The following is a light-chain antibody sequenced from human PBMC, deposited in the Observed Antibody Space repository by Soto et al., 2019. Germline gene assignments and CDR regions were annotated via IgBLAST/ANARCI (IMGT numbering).Light chain of an antibody. CDR2: GNN. V-gene: IGLV1-40*01. J-gene: IGLJ2*01. CDR3: AAWDDNLIGVV. CDR1: SSNLGSGFD. Sequence: QSVLTQPPSVSGAPGQRVTISCTGSSSNLGSGFDVQWYQQLPGTAPKLVMHGNNQRPSGVPDRFSGSKSGTSASLAISGLQSDDEADYYCAAWDDNLIGVVFGGGTKLTVL.